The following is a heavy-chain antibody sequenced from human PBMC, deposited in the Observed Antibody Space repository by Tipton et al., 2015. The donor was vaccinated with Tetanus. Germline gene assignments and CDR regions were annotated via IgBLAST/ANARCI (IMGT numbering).Heavy chain of an antibody. CDR1: GGSISSYY. CDR3: ARDPYGSPFDY. V-gene: IGHV4-59*01. CDR2: IYYSGST. D-gene: IGHD3-10*01. J-gene: IGHJ4*02. Sequence: TLSLTCTVSGGSISSYYWSWIRQPPGKGLEWIGYIYYSGSTNYNPSLKSRVTISVDTSKNQFSLKLSSVTAADTAVYYCARDPYGSPFDYWGQGTLVTVSS.